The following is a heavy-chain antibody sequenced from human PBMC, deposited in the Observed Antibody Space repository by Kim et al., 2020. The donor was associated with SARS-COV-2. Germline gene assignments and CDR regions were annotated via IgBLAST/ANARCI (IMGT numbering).Heavy chain of an antibody. V-gene: IGHV4-59*01. J-gene: IGHJ5*02. CDR1: GGSISSYY. CDR3: ARDLGSFGFDP. Sequence: SETLSLTCTVSGGSISSYYWSWIRQPPGKGLEWIGYIYYSGSTNYNTSLKSRVTISVDTSKNQFSLKLSSVTAADTAVYYCARDLGSFGFDPWGQGTLVTFSS. D-gene: IGHD3-16*01. CDR2: IYYSGST.